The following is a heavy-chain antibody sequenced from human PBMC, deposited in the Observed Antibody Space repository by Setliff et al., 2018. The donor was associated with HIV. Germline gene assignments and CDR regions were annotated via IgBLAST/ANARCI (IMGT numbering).Heavy chain of an antibody. CDR3: ARDYYGSGSYFILDY. J-gene: IGHJ4*02. V-gene: IGHV1-69*05. CDR1: GGTFSSYA. D-gene: IGHD3-10*01. Sequence: ASVKVSCKASGGTFSSYAISWVRQAPGQGLEWMGGIIPIFGTANYAQKFQGRVTITTDESTSTAYMELRSLRSDDTAVYYCARDYYGSGSYFILDYWGPGTLVTVSS. CDR2: IIPIFGTA.